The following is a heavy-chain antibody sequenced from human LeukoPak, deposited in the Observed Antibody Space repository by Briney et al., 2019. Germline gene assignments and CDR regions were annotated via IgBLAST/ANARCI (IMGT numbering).Heavy chain of an antibody. Sequence: GGSLRLSCAASGFTLNTYGMHWVRQAPGKGLEWVANIKQDRSEINYMDSVKGRFTISRDNAKNSLYLQMNSLRAEDTAVYYCARDVVGSLDYWGQGTLVTVSS. CDR2: IKQDRSEI. CDR1: GFTLNTYG. CDR3: ARDVVGSLDY. D-gene: IGHD2-15*01. J-gene: IGHJ4*02. V-gene: IGHV3-7*01.